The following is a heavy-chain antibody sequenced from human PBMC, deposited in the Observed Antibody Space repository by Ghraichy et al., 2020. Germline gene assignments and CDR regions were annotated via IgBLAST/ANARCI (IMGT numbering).Heavy chain of an antibody. J-gene: IGHJ4*02. D-gene: IGHD1-26*01. CDR2: IHYTGST. CDR3: ARHRPFDVGKTCPGFDH. Sequence: SETLSLTCTVSGGSISGSYWSWIRQPPGKGLEYLGHIHYTGSTYYNPSLQSRVTMSVDTSKNEISLRLSSVTAADTAVYFCARHRPFDVGKTCPGFDHWGLGIMVTVSS. V-gene: IGHV4-59*08. CDR1: GGSISGSY.